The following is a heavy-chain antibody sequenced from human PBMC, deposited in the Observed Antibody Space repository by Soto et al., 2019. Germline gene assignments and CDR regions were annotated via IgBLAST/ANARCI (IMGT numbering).Heavy chain of an antibody. J-gene: IGHJ4*02. CDR3: ARAPYGDYVSYFDY. CDR2: ISSSSSYI. Sequence: GGSLRLSCAASGFTFSSYSMNWVRQAPGKGLEWVSSISSSSSYIYYADSVKGRFTISRDNAKNSLYLQMNSLRAEDTAVYYCARAPYGDYVSYFDYWGQGTLVTVSS. CDR1: GFTFSSYS. V-gene: IGHV3-21*01. D-gene: IGHD4-17*01.